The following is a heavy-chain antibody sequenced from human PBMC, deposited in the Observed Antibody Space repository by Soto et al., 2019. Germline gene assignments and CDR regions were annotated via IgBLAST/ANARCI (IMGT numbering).Heavy chain of an antibody. D-gene: IGHD6-19*01. CDR2: IYYGGST. J-gene: IGHJ4*02. V-gene: IGHV4-39*01. Sequence: PSESLSLTCTVSGGSISSSSYYWGWIRQPPGKGLEWIGSIYYGGSTYYNPSLKSRVTISVDTSKNQFSLKLSSVTAADTAVHYCARSGAVPMGDFDYWGQGTLVTVSS. CDR3: ARSGAVPMGDFDY. CDR1: GGSISSSSYY.